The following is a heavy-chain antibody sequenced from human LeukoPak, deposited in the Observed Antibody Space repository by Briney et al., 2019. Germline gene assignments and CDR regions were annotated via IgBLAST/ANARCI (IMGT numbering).Heavy chain of an antibody. CDR2: LNGGGGST. CDR3: AKDDYGGYGGGCDY. Sequence: GGSLRLSCAASGFTFSSYAMSWVRQAPGKGLDWVSSLNGGGGSTYYADSVKGRFTISRDNSKNTLYLQMNSLRAEDTAVYYCAKDDYGGYGGGCDYWGQGTLVTVSS. V-gene: IGHV3-23*01. D-gene: IGHD4-17*01. CDR1: GFTFSSYA. J-gene: IGHJ4*02.